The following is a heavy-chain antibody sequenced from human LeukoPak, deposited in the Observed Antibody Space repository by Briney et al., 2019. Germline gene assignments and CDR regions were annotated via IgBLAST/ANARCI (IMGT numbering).Heavy chain of an antibody. V-gene: IGHV4-31*03. CDR2: IYYSGST. Sequence: SETLSLTCTVSGGSISSGGYYWSWIRQHPGKGLEWIGYIYYSGSTYYNPSLKSRVTISVDTSKNQFSLKLSSVTAADTAVYYCARAYGSGTAAAGYWGQGTLVTVSS. CDR3: ARAYGSGTAAAGY. CDR1: GGSISSGGYY. D-gene: IGHD3-10*01. J-gene: IGHJ4*02.